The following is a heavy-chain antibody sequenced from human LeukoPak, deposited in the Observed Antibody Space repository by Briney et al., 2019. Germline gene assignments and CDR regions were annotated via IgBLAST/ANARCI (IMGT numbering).Heavy chain of an antibody. CDR2: IRYDGSNK. V-gene: IGHV3-30*02. Sequence: PGGTLRLSCAASGFSFSSHGMSWVRQAPGKGLEWVAFIRYDGSNKYYADSVKGRFTISRDNSKNTLYLQMNSLRAEDTAVYYCAKVLDRSTYYYGSGSYFGFDYWGQGTLVTVSS. D-gene: IGHD3-10*01. CDR3: AKVLDRSTYYYGSGSYFGFDY. J-gene: IGHJ4*02. CDR1: GFSFSSHG.